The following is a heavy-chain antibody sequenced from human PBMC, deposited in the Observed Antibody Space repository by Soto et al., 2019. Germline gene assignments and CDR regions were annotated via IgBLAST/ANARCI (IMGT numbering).Heavy chain of an antibody. CDR3: ARDVGYGLIDY. CDR2: INAYNGNT. D-gene: IGHD5-18*01. Sequence: QVQLVQSGAEVKKPGASVKVSCRASGYTLSSNAISWVRQAPGQGLEWMGWINAYNGNTNYAQKLQGRVTMTTDTSTSTAYMQLRSLRSDDTAVYYCARDVGYGLIDYWGQGTLVTVSP. CDR1: GYTLSSNA. J-gene: IGHJ4*02. V-gene: IGHV1-18*01.